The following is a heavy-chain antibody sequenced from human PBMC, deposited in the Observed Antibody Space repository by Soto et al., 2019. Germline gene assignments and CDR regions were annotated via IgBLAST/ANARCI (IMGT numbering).Heavy chain of an antibody. Sequence: QLQLQESGPGLVKPSETLSLTCTVSGVSISSSYYYWGWIRQPPGKGLEWIGSIYYGGNTYYNPSLKSRVTMSVDTSKNQFSLKLSSVTAADTAVYYCARHRTTLVTPVDYWGQGTLVTVSS. D-gene: IGHD4-17*01. V-gene: IGHV4-39*01. CDR3: ARHRTTLVTPVDY. CDR2: IYYGGNT. CDR1: GVSISSSYYY. J-gene: IGHJ4*02.